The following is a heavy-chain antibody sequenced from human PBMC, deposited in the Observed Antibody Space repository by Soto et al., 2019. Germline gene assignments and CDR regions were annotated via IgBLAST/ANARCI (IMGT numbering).Heavy chain of an antibody. J-gene: IGHJ4*02. D-gene: IGHD2-21*02. Sequence: SETLSLTCTVSGGSVSSGSYYWSWIRQPPGKGLEWIGYIYYSGSTNYNPSLKSRVTISVDTSKNQFSLKLSSVTAADTAVYYCARALRAYCGGDCYSAYFDDWGQGPLGTVS. CDR1: GGSVSSGSYY. V-gene: IGHV4-61*01. CDR3: ARALRAYCGGDCYSAYFDD. CDR2: IYYSGST.